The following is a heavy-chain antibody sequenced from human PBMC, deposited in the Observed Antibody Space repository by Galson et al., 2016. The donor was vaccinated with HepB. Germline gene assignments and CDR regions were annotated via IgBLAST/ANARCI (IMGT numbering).Heavy chain of an antibody. V-gene: IGHV3-23*01. D-gene: IGHD3-10*01. CDR3: AKYQGHPVSSYYFDY. CDR2: IFGSGFGE. J-gene: IGHJ4*02. CDR1: GFSFDNYA. Sequence: SLRLSCAASGFSFDNYAMGWVRQPPGKGLEWISAIFGSGFGENYPDSVKGRFTISRDNSKNTLYLQMDNLRADDTAVYYCAKYQGHPVSSYYFDYWRRGAVVTVSS.